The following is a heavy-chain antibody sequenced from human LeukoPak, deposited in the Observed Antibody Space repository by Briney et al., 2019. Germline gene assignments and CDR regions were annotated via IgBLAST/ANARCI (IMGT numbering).Heavy chain of an antibody. J-gene: IGHJ5*02. CDR2: IRSKAYGGTT. CDR3: AKPIRGGRVDWFDP. D-gene: IGHD3-10*01. CDR1: GFTFGDYA. Sequence: GGSLRLSCTASGFTFGDYAMSWFRQAPGKGLEWVGFIRSKAYGGTTEYAASVKGRFTISRDDSKSIAYLQMNSLKTEDTAVYYCAKPIRGGRVDWFDPWGQGTLVTVSS. V-gene: IGHV3-49*03.